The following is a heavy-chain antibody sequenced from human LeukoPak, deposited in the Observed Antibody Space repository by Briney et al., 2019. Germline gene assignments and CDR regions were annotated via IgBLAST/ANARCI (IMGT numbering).Heavy chain of an antibody. Sequence: GGSLRLSCAASGFTFSSYWMSCVRQAPGKGLEWVANIKQDGSEKYYVDSVKGRFTISRDNAKNSLYLQMNSLRAEDTAVYYCARELVVGATISTDAFDIWGQGTMVTVSS. J-gene: IGHJ3*02. CDR3: ARELVVGATISTDAFDI. V-gene: IGHV3-7*01. D-gene: IGHD1-26*01. CDR2: IKQDGSEK. CDR1: GFTFSSYW.